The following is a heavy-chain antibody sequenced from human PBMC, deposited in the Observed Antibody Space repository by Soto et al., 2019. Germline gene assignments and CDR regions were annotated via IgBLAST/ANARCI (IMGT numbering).Heavy chain of an antibody. D-gene: IGHD2-15*01. CDR2: IIPIFGTA. Sequence: SVKVSCKASGGTFSSYAISWVRQAPGQGLEWMGGIIPIFGTANYAQKFQGRVTITADESTSTAYMELSSLRSEDTAVYYCARDLYFQAYCSGGSCHGWFDPWGQGTLVTVSS. V-gene: IGHV1-69*13. CDR1: GGTFSSYA. J-gene: IGHJ5*02. CDR3: ARDLYFQAYCSGGSCHGWFDP.